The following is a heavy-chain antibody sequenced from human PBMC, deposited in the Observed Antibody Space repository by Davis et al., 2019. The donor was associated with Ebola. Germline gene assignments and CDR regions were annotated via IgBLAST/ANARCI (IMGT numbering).Heavy chain of an antibody. Sequence: GESLKISCAASGFTFSSYAMHWVRQAPGKGLEWVAVISYDGSNKYYADSVKGRFSISRDNSKNTQYLQMNSLRAEDTAVYYCARAERWLQGYGMDVWGKGTTVTVSS. CDR2: ISYDGSNK. D-gene: IGHD5-24*01. J-gene: IGHJ6*04. V-gene: IGHV3-30*04. CDR1: GFTFSSYA. CDR3: ARAERWLQGYGMDV.